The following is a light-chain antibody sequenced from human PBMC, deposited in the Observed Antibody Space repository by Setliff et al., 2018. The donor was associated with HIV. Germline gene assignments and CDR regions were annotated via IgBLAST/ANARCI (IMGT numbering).Light chain of an antibody. J-gene: IGLJ3*02. CDR3: YSSTTSSTWV. V-gene: IGLV2-14*03. CDR1: RSDIGAYDY. CDR2: DVS. Sequence: QSALAQPASVSGSPGQPITISCTGTRSDIGAYDYVSWDQQHPGKAPKLIIYDVSSRPSGVSYRFSGSKSDNTASLTISGLQAEDEADYYCYSSTTSSTWVFGGGTK.